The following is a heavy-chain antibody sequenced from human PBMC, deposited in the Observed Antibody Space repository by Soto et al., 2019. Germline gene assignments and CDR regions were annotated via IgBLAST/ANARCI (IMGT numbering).Heavy chain of an antibody. V-gene: IGHV1-46*01. J-gene: IGHJ4*02. CDR2: INPSGGST. D-gene: IGHD3-22*01. CDR3: ARTGDYYDSSGYYYLPDY. Sequence: SGKVGCRASGYTVTSYYMHSVRQAPGQGLEWMGIINPSGGSTSYAQKFQGRVTMTRDTSTSTVYMELSSLRSEDTAVYYCARTGDYYDSSGYYYLPDYWGQRTLVTVSS. CDR1: GYTVTSYY.